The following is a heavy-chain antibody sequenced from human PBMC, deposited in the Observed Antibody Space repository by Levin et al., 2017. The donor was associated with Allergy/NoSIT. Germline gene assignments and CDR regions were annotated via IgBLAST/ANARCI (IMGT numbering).Heavy chain of an antibody. D-gene: IGHD6-19*01. CDR1: GFTFSSYA. J-gene: IGHJ4*02. V-gene: IGHV3-23*01. Sequence: GASVKVSCAASGFTFSSYAMSWVRQAPGKGLEWVSVINTSGGSTYYADSVKGRFTISRDNSKNTLYLQMNTLRVEDTAVYYCAISSGWFRPTGAFDYWGQGTLVTVSS. CDR3: AISSGWFRPTGAFDY. CDR2: INTSGGST.